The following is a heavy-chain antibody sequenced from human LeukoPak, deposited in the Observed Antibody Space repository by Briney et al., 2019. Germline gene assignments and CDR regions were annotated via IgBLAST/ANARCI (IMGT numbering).Heavy chain of an antibody. CDR2: INPSGGST. Sequence: ASVKVSCKASGYTFTSYYMHWVRQAPGQGLEWMGIINPSGGSTSYAQKFQGRVTMTRDMSTSTAYMELSRLRSDDTAVYYCARSDDHDSSGYYYSTGWFDPWGQGTLVTVSS. CDR1: GYTFTSYY. D-gene: IGHD3-22*01. CDR3: ARSDDHDSSGYYYSTGWFDP. V-gene: IGHV1-46*01. J-gene: IGHJ5*02.